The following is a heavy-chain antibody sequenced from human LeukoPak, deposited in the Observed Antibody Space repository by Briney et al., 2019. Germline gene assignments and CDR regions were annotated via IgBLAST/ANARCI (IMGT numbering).Heavy chain of an antibody. CDR2: ISYDGSNK. Sequence: PGGSLRLSCAASGFTFSSYAMHWVRQAPGKGLEWVAVISYDGSNKYYADSVKGRFTFSRDNSKNTLYLQMNSLRAEDTAVYYCARDLGERGWYWRLDYWGQGTLVTVSS. D-gene: IGHD6-19*01. V-gene: IGHV3-30-3*01. J-gene: IGHJ4*02. CDR1: GFTFSSYA. CDR3: ARDLGERGWYWRLDY.